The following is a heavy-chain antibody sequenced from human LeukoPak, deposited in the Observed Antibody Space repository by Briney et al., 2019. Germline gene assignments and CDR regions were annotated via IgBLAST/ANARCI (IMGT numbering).Heavy chain of an antibody. CDR2: IYYSGST. V-gene: IGHV4-39*01. CDR1: GGSISSSSYY. D-gene: IGHD2-2*01. Sequence: SETLSLTCTVSGGSISSSSYYWGWIRQPPGKGLEWIGSIYYSGSTYYNPSLKSRVTISVDTSKNQFSLKLSSVTAADTAVYYCARHGACSSTSCYVYWFDPWGQGTLVTVSS. J-gene: IGHJ5*02. CDR3: ARHGACSSTSCYVYWFDP.